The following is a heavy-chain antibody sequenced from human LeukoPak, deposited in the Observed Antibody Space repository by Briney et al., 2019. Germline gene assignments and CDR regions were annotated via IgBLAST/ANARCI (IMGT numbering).Heavy chain of an antibody. J-gene: IGHJ4*02. Sequence: SETLSLTCAVSGGSISSSNWWSWVRQPPGKGLEWIGEIYHSGSTNYNPSLKSRVTISVDKSKNQFSLKLSSVTAADTAVYYCARGRGKTYYDFWSAEQTYYFDYWGQGTLVTVSS. CDR2: IYHSGST. V-gene: IGHV4-4*02. CDR3: ARGRGKTYYDFWSAEQTYYFDY. CDR1: GGSISSSNW. D-gene: IGHD3-3*01.